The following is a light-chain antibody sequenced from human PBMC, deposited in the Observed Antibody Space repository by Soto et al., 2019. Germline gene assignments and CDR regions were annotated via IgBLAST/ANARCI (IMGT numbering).Light chain of an antibody. Sequence: EIVLTQSPATLSLSPGERATLSCRASRSASSYLAWYQQKPGQAPRLLIYDASNRATGIPARFSGSGSGTDFTLTISSLEPEDFAVYYCQQRGNWPPWTFGQGTKVEIK. CDR2: DAS. V-gene: IGKV3-11*01. CDR3: QQRGNWPPWT. CDR1: RSASSY. J-gene: IGKJ1*01.